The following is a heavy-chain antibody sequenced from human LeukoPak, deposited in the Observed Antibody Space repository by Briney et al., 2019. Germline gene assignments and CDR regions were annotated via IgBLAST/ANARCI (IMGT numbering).Heavy chain of an antibody. V-gene: IGHV4-4*07. CDR3: ARDHGDLWFGELREAAFDI. J-gene: IGHJ3*02. CDR2: IYTSGST. D-gene: IGHD3-10*01. CDR1: GGSISSYY. Sequence: PSETLSLTCTVSGGSISSYYWSWIRQPAGKGLEWIGRIYTSGSTNYNPSLKSRVTMSVDTSKNQFSLKLSSVTAADTAVYYCARDHGDLWFGELREAAFDIWGQGAMVTVSS.